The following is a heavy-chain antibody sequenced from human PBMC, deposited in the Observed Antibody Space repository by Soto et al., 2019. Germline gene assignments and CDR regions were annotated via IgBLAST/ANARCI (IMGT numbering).Heavy chain of an antibody. CDR1: GFSFTTYV. CDR2: ISHDGSYK. D-gene: IGHD2-2*01. J-gene: IGHJ6*02. CDR3: ARDLVPAAIYYGMDV. Sequence: PGGSLRLSCAASGFSFTTYVMHWVRQAPGKGLEWVAVISHDGSYKYYGDAVKGRFTISRDTSKNAVYLQMNSLRAEDTAVYYCARDLVPAAIYYGMDVWGQGTTVTV. V-gene: IGHV3-30*03.